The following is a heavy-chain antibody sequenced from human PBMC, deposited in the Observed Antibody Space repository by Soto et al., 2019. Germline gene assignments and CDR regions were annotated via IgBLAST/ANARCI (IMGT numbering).Heavy chain of an antibody. D-gene: IGHD1-20*01. CDR2: IIPIFGTA. J-gene: IGHJ4*02. CDR3: AILTSITGNHYFDY. V-gene: IGHV1-69*13. Sequence: SVKVSCKASGGTFSSYAISWVRQAPGQGLGWMGGIIPIFGTANYAQKFQGRVTITADESTSTAYMELSSLRSEDTAVYYCAILTSITGNHYFDYWGQGTLVTVSS. CDR1: GGTFSSYA.